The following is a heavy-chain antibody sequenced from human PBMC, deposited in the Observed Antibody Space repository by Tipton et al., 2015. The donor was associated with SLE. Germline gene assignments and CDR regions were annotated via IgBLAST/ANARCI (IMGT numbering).Heavy chain of an antibody. J-gene: IGHJ4*02. D-gene: IGHD4-17*01. CDR3: ARDVPTYGIDY. CDR1: GFIVSTNE. Sequence: SLRLSCAASGFIVSTNEVSWVRQAPGKGLEWVSRISRDGSNTYYADSVEGRFTISRDNAKNTLYLQMHSLRAEDTAVYYCARDVPTYGIDYCGQGTLVTVSS. CDR2: ISRDGSNT. V-gene: IGHV3-74*01.